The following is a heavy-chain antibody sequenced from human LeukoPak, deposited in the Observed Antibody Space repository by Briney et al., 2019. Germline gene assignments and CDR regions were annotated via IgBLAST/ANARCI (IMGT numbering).Heavy chain of an antibody. Sequence: SETLSLTCTVSGGSISSYYWSWIRQPAGKGLEWIGRIYTSGSTNYNPSLKSRVTMSVDTSKNQFSLKLSSVTAADTAVYYCARDREGYDILTGPGAAFDIWGQGTMVTVSS. D-gene: IGHD3-9*01. V-gene: IGHV4-4*07. CDR2: IYTSGST. CDR1: GGSISSYY. CDR3: ARDREGYDILTGPGAAFDI. J-gene: IGHJ3*02.